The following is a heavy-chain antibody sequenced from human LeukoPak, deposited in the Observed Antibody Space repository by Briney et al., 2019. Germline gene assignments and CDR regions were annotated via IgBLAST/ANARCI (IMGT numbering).Heavy chain of an antibody. Sequence: GESLKISCKGSGYRFTSYWIGWVRQMPGKGLEWMGIIYPGDSDTRYSPSSQGQVTISADKSISTAYLQWGSLKASDTAMYYCARRLMTVVADAFDIWGQGTLLTVSS. D-gene: IGHD3-22*01. CDR2: IYPGDSDT. V-gene: IGHV5-51*01. CDR3: ARRLMTVVADAFDI. CDR1: GYRFTSYW. J-gene: IGHJ3*02.